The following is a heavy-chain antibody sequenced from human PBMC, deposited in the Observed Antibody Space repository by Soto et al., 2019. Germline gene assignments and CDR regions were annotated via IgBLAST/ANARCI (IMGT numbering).Heavy chain of an antibody. CDR2: TSASNGHT. Sequence: QVRLVQSGVEVRKPGASVKVSCRASGSTFNNYGINWVRQAPGQGLEWMGWTSASNGHTNYAQKFQGRVTMTTDTSASTAYMELRSLRSDDTAVYYCARDGAANYDILTGYFSVGMDVWGQGTSVTVSS. CDR1: GSTFNNYG. D-gene: IGHD3-9*01. V-gene: IGHV1-18*01. J-gene: IGHJ6*02. CDR3: ARDGAANYDILTGYFSVGMDV.